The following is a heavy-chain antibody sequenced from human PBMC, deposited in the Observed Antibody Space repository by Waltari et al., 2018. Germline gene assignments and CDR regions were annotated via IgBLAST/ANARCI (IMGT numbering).Heavy chain of an antibody. D-gene: IGHD1-26*01. CDR3: ARGHSGSYGGRAFDI. Sequence: QVQLVQSGAEVKKPGASVKVSCKASGYTFTGYYMHWVRQAPGQGLEWMGRINPNSGGTNYAQKFQGRVTMTRDTSISTAYMELSRLRSDDTAVYYCARGHSGSYGGRAFDIWGQGTMVTVSS. J-gene: IGHJ3*02. V-gene: IGHV1-2*06. CDR2: INPNSGGT. CDR1: GYTFTGYY.